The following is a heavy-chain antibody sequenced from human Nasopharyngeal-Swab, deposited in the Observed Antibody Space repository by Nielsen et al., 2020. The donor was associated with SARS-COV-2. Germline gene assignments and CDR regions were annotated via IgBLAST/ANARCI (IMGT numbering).Heavy chain of an antibody. CDR3: AKEWDSSSWYYFDY. CDR1: GFTFSSYG. CDR2: IRYDGSNK. V-gene: IGHV3-30*02. D-gene: IGHD6-13*01. Sequence: GGSLRLSCAASGFTFSSYGMHWVRQAPGKGLEWVAFIRYDGSNKYYADSVKGRFTISRDNSKNTLYLQMNSLRAEDTAVYYRAKEWDSSSWYYFDYWGQGTLVTVSS. J-gene: IGHJ4*02.